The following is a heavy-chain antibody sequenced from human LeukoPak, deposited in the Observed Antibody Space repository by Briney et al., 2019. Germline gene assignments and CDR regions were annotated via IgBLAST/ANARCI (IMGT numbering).Heavy chain of an antibody. J-gene: IGHJ4*02. Sequence: SETLSLTCTVSGGSISSSSYYWGWIRQPPGTGLEWIGSIYYSGSTYYNPSLKSRVTISVDTSKNQFSLKLSSVTAADTAVYYCARHPAYYYDSSGYSAFDYWGQGTLVTVSS. D-gene: IGHD3-22*01. V-gene: IGHV4-39*01. CDR3: ARHPAYYYDSSGYSAFDY. CDR1: GGSISSSSYY. CDR2: IYYSGST.